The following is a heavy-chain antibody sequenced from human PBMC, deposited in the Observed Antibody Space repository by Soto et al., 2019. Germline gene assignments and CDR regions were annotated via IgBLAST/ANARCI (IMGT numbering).Heavy chain of an antibody. CDR3: AGGRDQPPVGLYFES. D-gene: IGHD1-26*01. J-gene: IGHJ4*02. V-gene: IGHV1-69*01. CDR2: IIPMFGTP. Sequence: QVQLVQSGAEVKKPGSSVKVSCKASGGAFTDYIFDWVRQAPGQGLEWMGGIIPMFGTPKYAQKFQHRVTISADVSTGTAYMELTRLRFDYTAVYYCAGGRDQPPVGLYFESWGEGTRVTVSS. CDR1: GGAFTDYI.